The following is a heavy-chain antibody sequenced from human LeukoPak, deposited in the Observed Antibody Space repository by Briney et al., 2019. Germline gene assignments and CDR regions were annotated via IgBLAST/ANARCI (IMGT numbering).Heavy chain of an antibody. V-gene: IGHV3-30-3*01. CDR2: ISYDGSNK. D-gene: IGHD1-26*01. Sequence: GRSLRLSCAASGFTFSSYAMHWVRQAPGKGLEWVAVISYDGSNKYYADSVKGRFTISRDNSKNTLYLQMNSLRAEDTAVYYCARYYPSGYPPFDAFDIWGQGTMVTVSS. J-gene: IGHJ3*02. CDR3: ARYYPSGYPPFDAFDI. CDR1: GFTFSSYA.